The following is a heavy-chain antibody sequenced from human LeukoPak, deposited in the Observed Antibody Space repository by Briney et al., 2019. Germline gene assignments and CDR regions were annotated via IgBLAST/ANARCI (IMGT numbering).Heavy chain of an antibody. CDR3: ARDLAGGSTSCQN. J-gene: IGHJ4*02. Sequence: GASVKVSCKASGYTFTGYYMHWVRQAPGQGLEWMGWINPNSGGTNFAQKFQGRVTMTRDTSISTAYMELSRLRSDDTAVYYCARDLAGGSTSCQNWGQGTLVTVSS. CDR2: INPNSGGT. D-gene: IGHD2-2*01. V-gene: IGHV1-2*02. CDR1: GYTFTGYY.